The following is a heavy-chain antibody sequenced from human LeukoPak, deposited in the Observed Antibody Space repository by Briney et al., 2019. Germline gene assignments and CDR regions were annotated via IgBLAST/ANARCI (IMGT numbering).Heavy chain of an antibody. Sequence: ASVKVSCKASGYTFTSYFMHWVRQAPGQGLEWMGRIIPILGIANYAQKFQGRVTITADKSTSTAYMELSSLRSEDTAVYYCARDLHINYFDYWGQGTLVTVSS. CDR2: IIPILGIA. J-gene: IGHJ4*02. CDR1: GYTFTSYF. V-gene: IGHV1-69*04. CDR3: ARDLHINYFDY.